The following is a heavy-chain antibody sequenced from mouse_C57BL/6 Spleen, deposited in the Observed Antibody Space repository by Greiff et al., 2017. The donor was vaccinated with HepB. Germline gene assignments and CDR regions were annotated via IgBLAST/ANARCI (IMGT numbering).Heavy chain of an antibody. CDR1: GYSFTDYN. V-gene: IGHV1-39*01. D-gene: IGHD3-2*02. CDR2: INPNYGTT. CDR3: ARSDSSGYDYAMDY. J-gene: IGHJ4*01. Sequence: VQLQQSGPELVKPGASVKISCKASGYSFTDYNMNWVKQSNGKSLEWIGVINPNYGTTSYNQKFKGKATLTVDHSSSTAYMQLNSLTSEDSAVYYCARSDSSGYDYAMDYWGQGTSVTVSS.